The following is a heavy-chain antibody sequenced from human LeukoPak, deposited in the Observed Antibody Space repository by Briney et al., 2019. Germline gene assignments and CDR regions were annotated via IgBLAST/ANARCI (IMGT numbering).Heavy chain of an antibody. J-gene: IGHJ3*02. CDR3: AREYYDSSGIKYAFDI. CDR1: GYTFTDYY. Sequence: ASVKVSCKAPGYTFTDYYIHWVRHAPGQGLEWMGCIDPDSGGTKYGQKFQGRVTMTRDTSINTAYMELSRLRSDDTAVYYCAREYYDSSGIKYAFDIWGQGTMVTVSS. CDR2: IDPDSGGT. V-gene: IGHV1-2*02. D-gene: IGHD3-22*01.